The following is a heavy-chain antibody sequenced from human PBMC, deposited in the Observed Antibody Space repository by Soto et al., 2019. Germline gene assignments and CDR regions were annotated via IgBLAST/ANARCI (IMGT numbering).Heavy chain of an antibody. V-gene: IGHV3-33*01. CDR2: LWYDGSKK. Sequence: GGSLRLSCAASGFTFSSFGLHSVRPAPGTGLAWVAVLWYDGSKKDYADLVKGRFTISRDNSKNTLYLQVKSLIFEDTAVYYCARYPDGLVRSQRGFDYWGQGTLVIVSS. J-gene: IGHJ4*02. D-gene: IGHD3-10*02. CDR1: GFTFSSFG. CDR3: ARYPDGLVRSQRGFDY.